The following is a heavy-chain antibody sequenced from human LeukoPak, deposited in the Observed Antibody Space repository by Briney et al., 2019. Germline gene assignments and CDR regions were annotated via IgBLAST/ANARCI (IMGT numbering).Heavy chain of an antibody. J-gene: IGHJ3*02. CDR3: AKDIALLPDAFDI. CDR1: GFTFDDYA. D-gene: IGHD3-22*01. V-gene: IGHV3-9*01. CDR2: ISWNSGSI. Sequence: PGGSLRLSCAASGFTFDDYAMHWVRQAPGKGLEWVSGISWNSGSIGYADSVKGRFTISRDNAKNSLYLQMNSLRAEDTALYYCAKDIALLPDAFDIWGQGTMVTVSS.